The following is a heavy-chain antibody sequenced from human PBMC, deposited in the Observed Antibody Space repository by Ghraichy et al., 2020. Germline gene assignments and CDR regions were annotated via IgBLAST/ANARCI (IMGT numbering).Heavy chain of an antibody. CDR1: GDSVSGNGVA. CDR2: TYFRSRWIN. Sequence: SQTLSLTCAISGDSVSGNGVAWNWISHSPSRGLEWLGRTYFRSRWINEYAVSMKSRVSIYPDTSKNQFSMQLTSVTPEDTAVYYCARGQPDYYAMDVWGQGTTVTASS. J-gene: IGHJ6*02. V-gene: IGHV6-1*01. CDR3: ARGQPDYYAMDV. D-gene: IGHD5-12*01.